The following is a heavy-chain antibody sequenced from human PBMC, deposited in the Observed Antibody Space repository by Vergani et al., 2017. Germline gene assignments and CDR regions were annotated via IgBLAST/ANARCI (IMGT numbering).Heavy chain of an antibody. D-gene: IGHD1-1*01. CDR3: ATKSCGTPGCQIGYFRE. CDR2: ISYDGTQK. J-gene: IGHJ1*01. CDR1: GFTSSYYG. V-gene: IGHV3-30*03. Sequence: QVHLVESGGGVVQPGRSLRLSCVVSGFTSSYYGMHWVRQAPGKGLEWVAVISYDGTQKYYADSVKGRFTISSDNSNSTLYLQMNSLRTEDTAVYYCATKSCGTPGCQIGYFREWGQGTLVTVSS.